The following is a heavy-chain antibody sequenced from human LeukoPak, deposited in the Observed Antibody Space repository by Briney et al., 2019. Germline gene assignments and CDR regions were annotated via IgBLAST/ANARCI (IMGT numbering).Heavy chain of an antibody. Sequence: PSETLSLTCTVSGGSISSSSYDWSWIRQPPGKGLEWIGYIYYSGSSNYNPSLKSRVTISVDTSKNQFSLKLSSVTAADTAVYYCARRAPSAGFDYWGQGTLVTVSS. J-gene: IGHJ4*02. CDR1: GGSISSSSYD. V-gene: IGHV4-61*01. CDR2: IYYSGSS. CDR3: ARRAPSAGFDY.